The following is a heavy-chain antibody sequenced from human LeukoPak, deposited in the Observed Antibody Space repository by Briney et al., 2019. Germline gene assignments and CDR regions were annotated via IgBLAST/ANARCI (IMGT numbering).Heavy chain of an antibody. Sequence: PSETLSLNCTVSGGSISSGSYYWSWIRQPAGKGLEWIGRIYTSGSTNYNPSLKSRVTISVDTSKNQSSLKLSSVTAADTAVYYCARSGLTYYYDSSGYYYLGYWGQGTLVTVSS. CDR1: GGSISSGSYY. CDR2: IYTSGST. V-gene: IGHV4-61*02. CDR3: ARSGLTYYYDSSGYYYLGY. D-gene: IGHD3-22*01. J-gene: IGHJ4*02.